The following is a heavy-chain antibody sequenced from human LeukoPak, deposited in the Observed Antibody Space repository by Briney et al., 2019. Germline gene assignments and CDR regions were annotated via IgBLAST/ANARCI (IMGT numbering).Heavy chain of an antibody. CDR1: GFAFSSYG. CDR2: ISYDGTNK. Sequence: GGSQRLSCEASGFAFSSYGIHWVRQVPGKGLEGVSFISYDGTNKYYTDSVKGRFTISRDNAKNTLYLQMNSLRAEDTAVYYCAKATGATVYNAFDIWGQGTMVTVSS. J-gene: IGHJ3*02. CDR3: AKATGATVYNAFDI. D-gene: IGHD1-26*01. V-gene: IGHV3-30*19.